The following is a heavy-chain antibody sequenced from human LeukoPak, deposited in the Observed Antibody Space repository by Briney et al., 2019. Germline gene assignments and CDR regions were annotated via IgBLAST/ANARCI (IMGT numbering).Heavy chain of an antibody. D-gene: IGHD2-15*01. J-gene: IGHJ4*02. Sequence: GGSLRLSCAASGFTLSHFWMSWVRQAPGKGPEWVAYIKKTGSETYYMDSVEGRFTITRDNSRDSVFLHMYGLRAEDTAVYFCARENGYCSGANCYSYFDSWGQGTLVTVSS. CDR3: ARENGYCSGANCYSYFDS. CDR1: GFTLSHFW. V-gene: IGHV3-7*01. CDR2: IKKTGSET.